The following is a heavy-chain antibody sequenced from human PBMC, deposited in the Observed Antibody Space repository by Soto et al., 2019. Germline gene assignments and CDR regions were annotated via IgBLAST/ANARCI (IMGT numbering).Heavy chain of an antibody. CDR2: LNAGGDNT. CDR1: GFTFSIYA. CDR3: AHPRGYGVFDAYDI. V-gene: IGHV3-23*01. D-gene: IGHD4-17*01. J-gene: IGHJ3*02. Sequence: GGSLRLSCVASGFTFSIYAMSWVRQDPGQGLEGVSALNAGGDNTYYADSVKGRFTISRDNSMNALYLQMNSLRIEDTAVYYCAHPRGYGVFDAYDIWGQGTMVTVSS.